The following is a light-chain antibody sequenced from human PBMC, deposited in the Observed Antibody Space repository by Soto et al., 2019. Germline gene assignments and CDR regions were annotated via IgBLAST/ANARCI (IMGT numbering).Light chain of an antibody. CDR3: QQYGSSPRT. CDR1: QSVSSSY. Sequence: EIVLTHSPGTLSLSPGERATLSCRASQSVSSSYLSWYQQKPGQAPRLLIYGASSRATGIPDRFSGSGSGTDFTLTISRLEPEDFAVYYCQQYGSSPRTFGQGTTV. J-gene: IGKJ1*01. CDR2: GAS. V-gene: IGKV3-20*01.